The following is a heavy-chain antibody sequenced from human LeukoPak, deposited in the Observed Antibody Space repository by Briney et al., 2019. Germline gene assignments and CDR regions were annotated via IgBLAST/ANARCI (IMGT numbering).Heavy chain of an antibody. D-gene: IGHD6-6*01. CDR3: ASGYSSSSGWGYYYYYMDV. CDR1: GGTFSSYA. V-gene: IGHV1-69*13. J-gene: IGHJ6*03. CDR2: IIPIFGTA. Sequence: SVKVSCKASGGTFSSYAISWVRQAPGQGLEWMGGIIPIFGTANYAQKFQGRVTITAVESTSTAYMELSSLRSEDTAVYYCASGYSSSSGWGYYYYYMDVWGKGTTVTVSS.